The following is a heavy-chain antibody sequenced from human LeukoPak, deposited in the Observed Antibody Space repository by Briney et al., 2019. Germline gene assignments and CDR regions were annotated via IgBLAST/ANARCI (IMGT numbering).Heavy chain of an antibody. D-gene: IGHD2-21*02. CDR2: IYPSGST. V-gene: IGHV4-4*07. J-gene: IGHJ5*02. CDR1: GGSISSYY. Sequence: PSETLSLTCTVSGGSISSYYWSWIRQPAGKGLEWIGRIYPSGSTNYNPSLTSRVTMSIDTSKNQFSLKMSSVTAADTAVYYCTREGIYGDSDHWGQGTLVTVPS. CDR3: TREGIYGDSDH.